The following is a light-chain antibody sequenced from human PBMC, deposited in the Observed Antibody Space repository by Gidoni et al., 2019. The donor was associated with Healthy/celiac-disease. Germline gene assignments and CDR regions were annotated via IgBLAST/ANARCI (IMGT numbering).Light chain of an antibody. CDR1: QDISNY. CDR2: DAS. V-gene: IGKV1-33*01. Sequence: DIQMTQSPSSLSASVGDRVTITCQASQDISNYLNWYQQKPWKATKLLIYDASNLETGVPSRFSGSGSGTDFTFTISSLQPEDIATYYCQQYDNPLLTFGGGTKVEIK. CDR3: QQYDNPLLT. J-gene: IGKJ4*01.